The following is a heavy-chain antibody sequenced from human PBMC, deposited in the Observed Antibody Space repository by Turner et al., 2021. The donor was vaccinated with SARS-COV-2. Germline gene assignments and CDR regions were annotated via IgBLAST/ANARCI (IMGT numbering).Heavy chain of an antibody. CDR3: ARDPAWGALDL. CDR2: MSPDGRVI. V-gene: IGHV3-7*01. D-gene: IGHD7-27*01. J-gene: IGHJ4*02. CDR1: GFAFHNSW. Sequence: EAQLVESGGGLVQPGGSLRLSCAASGFAFHNSWLSWVRQIPGKGLQWVADMSPDGRVIMYVDSGKGRFTISRDNAKNAGYLQMNSLRVEDTALYYCARDPAWGALDLWGQGTLVTVSS.